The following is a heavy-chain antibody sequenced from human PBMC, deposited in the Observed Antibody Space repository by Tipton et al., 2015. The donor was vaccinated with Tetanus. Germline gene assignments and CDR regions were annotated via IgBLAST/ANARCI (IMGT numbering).Heavy chain of an antibody. V-gene: IGHV4-30-4*08. CDR3: ARHAGAGATIWGTDY. CDR2: IYYSGST. J-gene: IGHJ4*02. CDR1: GGSISSFNYY. Sequence: TLSLTCTVSGGSISSFNYYWGWIRQPPGKGLEWIGYIYYSGSTYYNPSLKSRLTISVDASKNQFSLELTSVTAADTAVYYCARHAGAGATIWGTDYWGQGTLVTVSS. D-gene: IGHD3-9*01.